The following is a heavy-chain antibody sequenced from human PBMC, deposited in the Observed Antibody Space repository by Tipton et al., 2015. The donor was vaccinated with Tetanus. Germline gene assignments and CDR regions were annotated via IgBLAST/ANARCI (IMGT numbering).Heavy chain of an antibody. J-gene: IGHJ4*02. Sequence: SLRLSCAASGFTFSSYGMHWVRQAPGKGLEWVAVIWYDGSKKYYGDSVKGRFTLSRDNSKNTLYLEMNSLRAEDTALYYCAREADCSGGSCFSGDFDNWGQGTQVTVSS. CDR3: AREADCSGGSCFSGDFDN. CDR1: GFTFSSYG. V-gene: IGHV3-33*01. CDR2: IWYDGSKK. D-gene: IGHD2-15*01.